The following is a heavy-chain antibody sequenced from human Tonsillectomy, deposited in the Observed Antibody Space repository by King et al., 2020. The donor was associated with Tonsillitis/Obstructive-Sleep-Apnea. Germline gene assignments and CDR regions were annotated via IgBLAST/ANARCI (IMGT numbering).Heavy chain of an antibody. J-gene: IGHJ3*02. CDR3: ARTLYYDDSSDYSLLPGDAFDI. CDR2: IYPGDSDT. CDR1: GYIFTTYW. Sequence: VQLVESGAEVKKPGESLKISCTGSGYIFTTYWIGWVRQMPGKGLEWMGIIYPGDSDTKYSPSFQGQVTISADKSISTAYLQWSSLKASDTAMYYCARTLYYDDSSDYSLLPGDAFDIWGQGTMVTVSS. D-gene: IGHD3-22*01. V-gene: IGHV5-51*01.